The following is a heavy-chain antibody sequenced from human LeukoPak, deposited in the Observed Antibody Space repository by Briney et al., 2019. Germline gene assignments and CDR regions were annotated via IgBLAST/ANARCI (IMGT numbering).Heavy chain of an antibody. CDR3: AREESDWSSLGYYYHYMDV. CDR2: MYYSGST. J-gene: IGHJ6*03. D-gene: IGHD3-9*01. CDR1: GGSVSSYY. Sequence: SETLSLTCTVSGGSVSSYYWSWIRQPPGKGLEWIGYMYYSGSTNYNPSLKSRVTISIDTSKNQFSLKLGSVTAADTAVYYCAREESDWSSLGYYYHYMDVWGKGTTVTISS. V-gene: IGHV4-59*02.